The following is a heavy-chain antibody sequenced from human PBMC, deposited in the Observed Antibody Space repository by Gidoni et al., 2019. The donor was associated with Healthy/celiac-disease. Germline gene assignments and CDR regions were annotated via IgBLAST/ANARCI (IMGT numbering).Heavy chain of an antibody. CDR1: GGPFSSYA. Sequence: QVQLVQSGAEVKKPGSSVQVSCKASGGPFSSYAISWVRQAPGQGLEWMGGIIPIFGTANYAQKFQGRVTITADESTSTAYMELSSLRSEDTAVYYCARLSPYAVDAFDIWGQGTMVTVSS. J-gene: IGHJ3*02. CDR2: IIPIFGTA. CDR3: ARLSPYAVDAFDI. V-gene: IGHV1-69*01. D-gene: IGHD2-8*01.